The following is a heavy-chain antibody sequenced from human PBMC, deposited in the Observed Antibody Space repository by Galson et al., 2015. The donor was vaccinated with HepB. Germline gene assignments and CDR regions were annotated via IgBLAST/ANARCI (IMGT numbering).Heavy chain of an antibody. D-gene: IGHD3-16*01. V-gene: IGHV4-34*01. J-gene: IGHJ3*02. CDR3: ARGLLWGPGANDFEI. CDR2: TNHSGST. Sequence: SETLSLTCAVYGGSFSGYYWSWIRQPPGKGLEWIVETNHSGSTNYNPSLKSRVTISVDTSKNQFSLKLSSVTAADTAVYYCARGLLWGPGANDFEIWGQGTMVTVSS. CDR1: GGSFSGYY.